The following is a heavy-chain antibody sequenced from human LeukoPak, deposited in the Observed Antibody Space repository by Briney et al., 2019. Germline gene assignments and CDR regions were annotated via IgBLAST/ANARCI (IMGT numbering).Heavy chain of an antibody. CDR2: IYYSGST. V-gene: IGHV4-61*08. Sequence: SQTLSLTCTVSGGSISSGGYYWSWIRQPPGKGLEWIGYIYYSGSTNYNPSLKSRVTISVDTSKNQFSLKLSSVTAADTAVYYCARGGDYVGDWFDPWGQGTLVTVSS. J-gene: IGHJ5*02. CDR3: ARGGDYVGDWFDP. D-gene: IGHD4-17*01. CDR1: GGSISSGGYY.